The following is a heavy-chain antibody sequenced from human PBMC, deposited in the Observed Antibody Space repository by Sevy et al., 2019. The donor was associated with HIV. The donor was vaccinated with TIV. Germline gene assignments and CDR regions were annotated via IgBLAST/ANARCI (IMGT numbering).Heavy chain of an antibody. CDR3: ARQLAAAGTRGMDV. D-gene: IGHD6-13*01. Sequence: GGSLRLSCAASGFTFSSYSMNWVRQAPGKGLEWVSSISISSSYIYYADSVKGGFTISRDNAKNSLYLQMNSLRAEDTAVYYCARQLAAAGTRGMDVWGQGTTVTVSS. CDR1: GFTFSSYS. J-gene: IGHJ6*02. V-gene: IGHV3-21*01. CDR2: ISISSSYI.